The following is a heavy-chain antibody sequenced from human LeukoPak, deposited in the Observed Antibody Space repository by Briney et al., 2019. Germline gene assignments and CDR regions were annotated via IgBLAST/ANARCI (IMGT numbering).Heavy chain of an antibody. CDR2: ISSSSYI. CDR1: GFTFSSYS. CDR3: VGRPMDY. J-gene: IGHJ4*02. Sequence: GGSLRLSCAASGFTFSSYSMNWVRQAPGEGLEWVSSISSSSYIYYADSVKGRFTISRDNAKNSLYLQMNSLRAEDTAVYYCVGRPMDYWGQGTLVTASS. V-gene: IGHV3-21*01.